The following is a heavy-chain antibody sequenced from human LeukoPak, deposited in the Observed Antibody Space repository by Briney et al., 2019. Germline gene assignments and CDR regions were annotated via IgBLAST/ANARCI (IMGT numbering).Heavy chain of an antibody. CDR1: GFTFSSYT. J-gene: IGHJ6*03. D-gene: IGHD3-3*01. CDR2: IISNGGST. V-gene: IGHV3-64*02. Sequence: GGSLRLSCAASGFTFSSYTMHWVRQAPGKGLEYVSAIISNGGSTHYADSVKGRFTISRDNSKNTLFLQMGSLRAEDMAVYYCARVTMGATIANYYYYYMDVWVTGTTVTVSS. CDR3: ARVTMGATIANYYYYYMDV.